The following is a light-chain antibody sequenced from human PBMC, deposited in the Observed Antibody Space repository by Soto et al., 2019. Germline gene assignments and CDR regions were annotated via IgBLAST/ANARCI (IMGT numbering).Light chain of an antibody. V-gene: IGKV1-39*01. Sequence: DIQVTQSPSSLSASVGDRVTITCRASQSISISLNWYQQKPGKAPKLLIYAASSLQSGVPSRFSGSGSGTDFTLTISSLQPEDFATYYCQQSYNTPITFGQGTKVDIK. J-gene: IGKJ1*01. CDR2: AAS. CDR3: QQSYNTPIT. CDR1: QSISIS.